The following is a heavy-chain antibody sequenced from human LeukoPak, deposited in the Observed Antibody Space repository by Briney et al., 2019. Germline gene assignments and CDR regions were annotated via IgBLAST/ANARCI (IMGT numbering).Heavy chain of an antibody. CDR2: ISGSGGST. D-gene: IGHD4-17*01. J-gene: IGHJ4*02. V-gene: IGHV3-23*01. CDR1: GFTFSSCA. Sequence: PGGSLRLSCAASGFTFSSCAMSWVRQAPGKGLEWVSAISGSGGSTYYADSVKGRFTISRDNSKNTLYLQMNSLRAEDTAVYYCAKAPADYGQGYYFDYWGQGTLVTVSS. CDR3: AKAPADYGQGYYFDY.